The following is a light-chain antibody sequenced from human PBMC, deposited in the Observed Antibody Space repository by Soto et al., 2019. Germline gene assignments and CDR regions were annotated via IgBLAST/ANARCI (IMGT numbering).Light chain of an antibody. V-gene: IGLV2-14*01. CDR1: SSDVGDYNY. J-gene: IGLJ2*01. CDR2: EVS. Sequence: QSALTQSASVSGSPGQSITISCTGTSSDVGDYNYVSWYQQHPGKAPKLMIYEVSNRPSGVSNRFSGSKSGNTASLTISGLQAADEADYYCSSYTSTSTYVVFGGGTKLTVL. CDR3: SSYTSTSTYVV.